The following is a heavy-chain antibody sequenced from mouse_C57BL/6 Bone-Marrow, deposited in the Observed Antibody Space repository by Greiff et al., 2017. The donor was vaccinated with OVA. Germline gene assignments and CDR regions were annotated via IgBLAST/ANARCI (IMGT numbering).Heavy chain of an antibody. V-gene: IGHV10-1*01. Sequence: EVQLVESGGGLVQPKGSLKLSCAASGFSFNTYAMNWVRQAPGQGLEWVARLRSKSNNYATYYADSVKDSFTISSDDSESMLYLQMNNMKPEDTDRYNYVRQRYSYGRRVFAYWGQGTLVTVSA. CDR3: VRQRYSYGRRVFAY. CDR2: LRSKSNNYAT. D-gene: IGHD1-1*01. J-gene: IGHJ3*01. CDR1: GFSFNTYA.